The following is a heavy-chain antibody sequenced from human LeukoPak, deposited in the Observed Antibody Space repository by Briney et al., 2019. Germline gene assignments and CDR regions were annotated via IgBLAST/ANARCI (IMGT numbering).Heavy chain of an antibody. V-gene: IGHV5-51*01. CDR1: GYSFTNYW. Sequence: GESLKISCKGSGYSFTNYWIGWVRQMPGKGLEWMGIIYPGDSDTRYSPSFQGQVTISADKSISTAYLQWSSLKASDTAMYYCARRKGCSSTSCPPDYWGQGTLVTVSS. D-gene: IGHD2-2*01. CDR3: ARRKGCSSTSCPPDY. CDR2: IYPGDSDT. J-gene: IGHJ4*02.